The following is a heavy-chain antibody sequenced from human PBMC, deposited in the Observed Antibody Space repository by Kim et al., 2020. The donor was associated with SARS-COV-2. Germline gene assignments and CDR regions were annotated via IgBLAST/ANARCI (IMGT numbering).Heavy chain of an antibody. V-gene: IGHV1-69*01. CDR3: ARSPTLRGLADY. J-gene: IGHJ4*02. Sequence: YEQKFQGRVTITADESTSTAYMELSSLRSEDTAVYYCARSPTLRGLADYWGQGTLVTVSS. D-gene: IGHD3-16*01.